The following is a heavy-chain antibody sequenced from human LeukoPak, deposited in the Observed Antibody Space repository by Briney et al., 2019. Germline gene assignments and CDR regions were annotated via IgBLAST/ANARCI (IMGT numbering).Heavy chain of an antibody. J-gene: IGHJ4*02. CDR2: ISWNSGSI. CDR1: GFTFDDYA. D-gene: IGHD3-22*01. V-gene: IGHV3-9*01. CDR3: AKAPGGIVVVPAADY. Sequence: GRSLRLSCAASGFTFDDYAMHWVRQAPGKGLEWVSGISWNSGSIGYADSVKGRFTISRDNAKNSLYLQMNSLGAEDTALYYCAKAPGGIVVVPAADYWGQGTLVTVSS.